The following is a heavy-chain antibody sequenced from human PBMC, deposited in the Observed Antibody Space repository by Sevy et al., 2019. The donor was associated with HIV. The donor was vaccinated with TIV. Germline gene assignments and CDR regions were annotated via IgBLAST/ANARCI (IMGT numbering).Heavy chain of an antibody. D-gene: IGHD2-15*01. V-gene: IGHV1-2*05. CDR2: INPNSGGT. CDR1: GYTFAGYY. CDR3: AGVGSRYCSGGGGHGH. J-gene: IGHJ4*02. Sequence: ASVKVSCKASGYTFAGYYMHWVRQAPGQGLEWMGRINPNSGGTNYAQKFQGRVTMTRDTSISTDYMELSRLRSDDTVVYYCAGVGSRYCSGGGGHGHWGQGTLVTVSS.